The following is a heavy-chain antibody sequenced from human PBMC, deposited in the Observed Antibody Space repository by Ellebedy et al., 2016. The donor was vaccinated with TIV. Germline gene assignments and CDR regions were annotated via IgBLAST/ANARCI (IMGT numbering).Heavy chain of an antibody. D-gene: IGHD5-24*01. CDR3: AREMATIKPSTYWYFDL. V-gene: IGHV4-59*08. Sequence: SETLSLTCTVSGVSISSYYWSWIRQAPGKGLEWIGYIYYSGSTKYNPSLKSRVTISVDTSKNQFSLKLSSVTAADTAVYYCAREMATIKPSTYWYFDLWGRGTLVTVSS. CDR2: IYYSGST. J-gene: IGHJ2*01. CDR1: GVSISSYY.